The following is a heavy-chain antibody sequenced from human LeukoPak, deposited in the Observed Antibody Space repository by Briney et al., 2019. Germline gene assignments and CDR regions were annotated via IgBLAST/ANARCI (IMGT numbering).Heavy chain of an antibody. J-gene: IGHJ6*03. CDR1: GFSISTYW. CDR2: INPDGSTT. CDR3: ARGFGWNGDYDYYYYYYMDV. Sequence: GGSLRLSCAASGFSISTYWIHWVRQAPGKGLVWVSRINPDGSTTYYADSVKGRITISRDNAKNTLYLQMNSLRAEDTAVYYCARGFGWNGDYDYYYYYYMDVWGKGTTVTVSS. V-gene: IGHV3-74*01. D-gene: IGHD4-17*01.